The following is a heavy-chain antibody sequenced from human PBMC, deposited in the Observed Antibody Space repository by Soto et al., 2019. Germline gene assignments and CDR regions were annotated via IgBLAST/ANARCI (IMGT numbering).Heavy chain of an antibody. D-gene: IGHD6-13*01. J-gene: IGHJ6*02. Sequence: SETLSLTCAVSGGSISSGAYSWSWIRQPPGKGLEWVGYIYHSGSTYYNPSLKSRVTISVDRSKNRFSLNLNSVTAADTAVYYCAREDTGIAAAADYYYYGMDVWGQGTTVTVSS. CDR3: AREDTGIAAAADYYYYGMDV. CDR1: GGSISSGAYS. CDR2: IYHSGST. V-gene: IGHV4-30-2*01.